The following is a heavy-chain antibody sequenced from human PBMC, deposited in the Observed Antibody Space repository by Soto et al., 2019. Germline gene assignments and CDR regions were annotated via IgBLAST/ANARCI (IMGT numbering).Heavy chain of an antibody. V-gene: IGHV4-38-2*01. CDR2: IYHGGST. CDR3: ARVGPWVPYYYDSSPYTFENWFDP. D-gene: IGHD3-22*01. CDR1: GGSINTYY. J-gene: IGHJ5*02. Sequence: SETLSLTCAVSGGSINTYYWGWLRQPPGKGLEWIGSIYHGGSTYYNPSLNSRVTLSIDMTNNHVSLILNSVTAADTAVYYCARVGPWVPYYYDSSPYTFENWFDPWGQGTLVTVSS.